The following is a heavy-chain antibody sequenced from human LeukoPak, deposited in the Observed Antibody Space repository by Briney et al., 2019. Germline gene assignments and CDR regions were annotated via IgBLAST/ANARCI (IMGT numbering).Heavy chain of an antibody. CDR2: IGTAGDT. CDR1: GFTFSSYD. J-gene: IGHJ3*02. V-gene: IGHV3-13*01. D-gene: IGHD2-15*01. Sequence: GGSLRLSCAASGFTFSSYDMHWVRQATGKGLEWVSAIGTAGDTYYPGSVKGRFTISRENAKNSLYLQMNSLRAGDTAVYYCVLGYCSGGSCGDAFDIWGQGTMVTVSS. CDR3: VLGYCSGGSCGDAFDI.